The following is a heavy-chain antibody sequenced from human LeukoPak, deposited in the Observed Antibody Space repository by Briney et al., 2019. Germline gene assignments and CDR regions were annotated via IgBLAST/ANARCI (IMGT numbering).Heavy chain of an antibody. Sequence: SETLSLTCTVSGGSISSSTYYWGWIRQLPGKGLEWVGSIYYSGYTYHNPSLESRVTMSVDTSKNQFSLKLTSVTAADTAVYYCARRTGIQLWQGRAFDFWGQGTMVTVSS. D-gene: IGHD5-18*01. CDR2: IYYSGYT. V-gene: IGHV4-39*01. CDR3: ARRTGIQLWQGRAFDF. CDR1: GGSISSSTYY. J-gene: IGHJ3*01.